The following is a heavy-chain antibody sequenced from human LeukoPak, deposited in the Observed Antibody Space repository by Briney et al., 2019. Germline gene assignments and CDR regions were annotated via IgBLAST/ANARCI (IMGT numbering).Heavy chain of an antibody. Sequence: GGSLRLSCAASGFTFSSYSMNWVRQAPGKGLEWVSSISSSSSYIYYADSVKGRFTISRDNAKNSLYLQMNSLRAEDTAVYYCARDRALTRAVDYWGQGTLVTVSS. V-gene: IGHV3-21*01. CDR3: ARDRALTRAVDY. CDR1: GFTFSSYS. J-gene: IGHJ4*02. CDR2: ISSSSSYI.